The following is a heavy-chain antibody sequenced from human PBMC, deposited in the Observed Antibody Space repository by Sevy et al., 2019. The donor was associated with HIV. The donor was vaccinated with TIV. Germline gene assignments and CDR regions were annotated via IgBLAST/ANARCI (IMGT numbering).Heavy chain of an antibody. J-gene: IGHJ4*02. CDR3: ARGSVGARSDFDS. CDR2: ISRSGDTI. Sequence: GGSLRLSCAASGFTFSDYYMSWIRQAPGKGLEWISYISRSGDTIYYADSVKGRFTISRDNAKNSLYLQMNSLRVEDTAMYYCARGSVGARSDFDSWGLGALVTVSS. V-gene: IGHV3-11*01. CDR1: GFTFSDYY. D-gene: IGHD1-26*01.